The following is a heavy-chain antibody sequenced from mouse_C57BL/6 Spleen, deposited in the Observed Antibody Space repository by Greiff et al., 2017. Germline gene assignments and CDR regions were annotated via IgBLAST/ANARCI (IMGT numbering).Heavy chain of an antibody. Sequence: VQLKESGPELVKPGASVKISCKASGYSFTDYNMHWVKQSNGQSLEWIGVINPNYGTTSYNQKFKGKATLTVDQSSSTAYMQLNSLTSEDSAVYYCATLEGGNWYFDVWGTGTTVTVSS. V-gene: IGHV1-39*01. J-gene: IGHJ1*03. CDR1: GYSFTDYN. CDR2: INPNYGTT. CDR3: ATLEGGNWYFDV.